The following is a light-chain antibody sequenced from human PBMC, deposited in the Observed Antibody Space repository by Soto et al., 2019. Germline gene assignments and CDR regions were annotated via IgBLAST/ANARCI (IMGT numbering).Light chain of an antibody. CDR1: QSVSSN. Sequence: EIVMTQSPATLSVSPGERATLFCRASQSVSSNLAWYQQRPGQAPRLLIYGASTRATGIPARFSGSGSGTEFTLTISSLQSEDFAVHYCLQRSTWPWTFGQGTKVDIK. J-gene: IGKJ1*01. CDR2: GAS. V-gene: IGKV3-15*01. CDR3: LQRSTWPWT.